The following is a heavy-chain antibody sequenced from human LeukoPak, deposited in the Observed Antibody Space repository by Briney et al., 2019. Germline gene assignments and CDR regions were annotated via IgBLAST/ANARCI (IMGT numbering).Heavy chain of an antibody. CDR2: ISSNGGST. V-gene: IGHV3-64*01. Sequence: EGSLRLSCAASGFTFSSYAMHWVRQAPGKGLEYVSAISSNGGSTYYANSVKGRFTISRDNSKNTLYLQMGSLRAEDMAVYYCARDRCSGGSCQYYFDYWGQGTLVTVSS. CDR3: ARDRCSGGSCQYYFDY. CDR1: GFTFSSYA. J-gene: IGHJ4*02. D-gene: IGHD2-15*01.